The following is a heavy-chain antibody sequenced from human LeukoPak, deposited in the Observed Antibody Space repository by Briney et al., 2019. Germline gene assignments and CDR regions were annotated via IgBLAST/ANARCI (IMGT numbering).Heavy chain of an antibody. CDR1: GFTFSSYS. CDR2: ISSSSSYI. J-gene: IGHJ3*02. Sequence: KAGGSLRLSCAAFGFTFSSYSMNWVRQAPGKGLEWVSSISSSSSYIYYADSEKGRFTISRDNAKNSAYLQINSLRVEDTAVYYCAAVSYLAFDIWGQGTMVTVSS. D-gene: IGHD2-21*01. V-gene: IGHV3-21*01. CDR3: AAVSYLAFDI.